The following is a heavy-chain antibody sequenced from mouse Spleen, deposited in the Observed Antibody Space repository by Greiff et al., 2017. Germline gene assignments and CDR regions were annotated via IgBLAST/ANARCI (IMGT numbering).Heavy chain of an antibody. CDR1: GFTFSDYG. Sequence: EVRLVESGGGLVKPGGSLKLSCAASGFTFSDYGMHWVRQAPEKGLEWVAYISSGSSTIYYADTVKGRFTISRDNAKNTLFLQMTSLRSEDTAMYYCARRIGSSFYWYFDVWGTGTTVTVSS. CDR3: ARRIGSSFYWYFDV. D-gene: IGHD1-1*01. V-gene: IGHV5-17*01. J-gene: IGHJ1*03. CDR2: ISSGSSTI.